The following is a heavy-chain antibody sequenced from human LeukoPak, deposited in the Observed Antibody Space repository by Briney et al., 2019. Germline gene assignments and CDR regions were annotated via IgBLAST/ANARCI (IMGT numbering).Heavy chain of an antibody. Sequence: GGSLRLSCAASGFTFSSYGMHWVRQAPGKGLEWVAVISYDGSNKYYADSVKGRFTISRDNSKNTLYLQMNSLRAEDTAVYYCAKDLAKYAYCGDDCPGPSDYWGQGTLVTVSS. CDR2: ISYDGSNK. CDR3: AKDLAKYAYCGDDCPGPSDY. D-gene: IGHD2-21*02. V-gene: IGHV3-30*18. CDR1: GFTFSSYG. J-gene: IGHJ4*02.